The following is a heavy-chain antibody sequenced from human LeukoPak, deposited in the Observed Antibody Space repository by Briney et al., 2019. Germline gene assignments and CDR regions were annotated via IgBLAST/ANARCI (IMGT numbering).Heavy chain of an antibody. J-gene: IGHJ5*02. Sequence: SEKVSCKASGGTFSSYAISWVRQAPGQGLEWMGGIIPIFGTANYAQKFQGRVTITADESTSTAYMELSSLRSEDTAVYYCARDHCSGGACYGWSDPWGQGTLVSVSS. V-gene: IGHV1-69*01. CDR3: ARDHCSGGACYGWSDP. D-gene: IGHD2-15*01. CDR2: IIPIFGTA. CDR1: GGTFSSYA.